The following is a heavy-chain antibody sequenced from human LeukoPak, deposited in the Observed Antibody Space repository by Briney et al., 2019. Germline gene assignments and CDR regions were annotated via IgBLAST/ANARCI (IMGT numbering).Heavy chain of an antibody. Sequence: SETPSLTCAVSGGSISNGDYSWSWIRQPPGKGLEWIGYIYHSGSTYYNPSLKSRVTISEDRSKNQFSLKLSSVTAADTAVYYCARSGWDYYDSSGPRSWFDPWGQGTLVTVSS. CDR1: GGSISNGDYS. CDR2: IYHSGST. CDR3: ARSGWDYYDSSGPRSWFDP. V-gene: IGHV4-30-2*01. D-gene: IGHD3-22*01. J-gene: IGHJ5*02.